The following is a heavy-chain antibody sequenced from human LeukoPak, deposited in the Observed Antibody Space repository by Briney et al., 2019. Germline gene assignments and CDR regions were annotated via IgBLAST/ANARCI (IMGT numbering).Heavy chain of an antibody. D-gene: IGHD3-22*01. J-gene: IGHJ4*02. V-gene: IGHV1-2*02. CDR3: ARVRQGYYDRSGYPDY. CDR2: INPNSGGT. CDR1: GYTFTGYY. Sequence: ASVKLSCKASGYTFTGYYMHWVRQAPGQGLEWMGWINPNSGGTNYAQKFQGRVTMTRDTSISTAYMDLSRLRSDDTAVYYCARVRQGYYDRSGYPDYWGQGTLVTVSS.